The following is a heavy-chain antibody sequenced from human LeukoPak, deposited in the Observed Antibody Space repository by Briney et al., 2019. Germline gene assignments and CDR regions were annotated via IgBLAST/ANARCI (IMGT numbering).Heavy chain of an antibody. CDR1: GYTFTGYY. V-gene: IGHV1-3*01. CDR3: ATGRLGVSIPYYFDY. J-gene: IGHJ4*02. Sequence: ASVKVSCKASGYTFTGYYRHWVRQAPGQRLEWMGLINGGKDNTRHSQKFQGRLTFTRDTSARTAYMELSSLRAEDTAVYYCATGRLGVSIPYYFDYWGQGTLVTVSS. CDR2: INGGKDNT. D-gene: IGHD2-8*02.